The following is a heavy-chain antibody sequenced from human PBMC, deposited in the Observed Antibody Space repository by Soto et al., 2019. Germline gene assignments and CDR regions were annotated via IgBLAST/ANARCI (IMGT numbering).Heavy chain of an antibody. V-gene: IGHV3-11*06. J-gene: IGHJ3*02. CDR2: ISSSSSYT. Sequence: GGSLRLSCAAPGFTFSDYYMSWIRQAPGKGLEWVSYISSSSSYTNYADSVKGRFTISRDNAKNSLYLQMNSLRAEDTAVYYCARWYGGSYLLVLDAFDIWGQGTMVTVSS. CDR1: GFTFSDYY. D-gene: IGHD1-26*01. CDR3: ARWYGGSYLLVLDAFDI.